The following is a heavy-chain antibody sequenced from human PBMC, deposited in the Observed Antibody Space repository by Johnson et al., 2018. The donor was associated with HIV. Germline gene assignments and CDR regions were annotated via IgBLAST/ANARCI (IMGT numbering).Heavy chain of an antibody. CDR3: ARWSITNYGADAFDI. CDR2: ISYDGSNK. J-gene: IGHJ3*02. D-gene: IGHD3-10*01. V-gene: IGHV3-30-3*01. CDR1: GFTFSSYA. Sequence: QVQLVESGGGVVQPGRSLRLSCAASGFTFSSYAMHWVRQAPGKGLEWVAVISYDGSNKYYADSVKGRFTISRDNSKNTLYLQMNSLRAEDTAVYYCARWSITNYGADAFDIWGQGTMVTVSS.